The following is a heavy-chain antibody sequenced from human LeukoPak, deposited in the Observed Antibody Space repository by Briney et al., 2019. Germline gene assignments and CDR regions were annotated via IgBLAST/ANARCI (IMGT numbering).Heavy chain of an antibody. V-gene: IGHV5-51*01. D-gene: IGHD6-13*01. J-gene: IGHJ5*02. CDR3: ARHPIAAGGAYNWFGP. CDR2: IYPGDSDT. CDR1: GYSFTSYW. Sequence: GESLKISCKGSGYSFTSYWIGWVRQMPGKGLEWMGIIYPGDSDTRYSPSFQGQVTIPADKSISTAYLQWISLKASDTAMYYCARHPIAAGGAYNWFGPWGQGTLVIVSS.